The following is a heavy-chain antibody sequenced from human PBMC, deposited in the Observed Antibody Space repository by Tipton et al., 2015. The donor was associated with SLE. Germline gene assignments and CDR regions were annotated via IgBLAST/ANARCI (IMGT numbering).Heavy chain of an antibody. CDR1: GFTFGGYA. Sequence: SLRLSCTASGFTFGGYAMSWVRQAPGKGLEWVGFIRSKAYGGTTEYAASVKGRFTISRDDSKSIAYLQMNSLKTEDTAVYYCTTRRGIAADPFDYWGQGTLVTVSS. CDR3: TTRRGIAADPFDY. D-gene: IGHD6-13*01. V-gene: IGHV3-49*04. CDR2: IRSKAYGGTT. J-gene: IGHJ4*02.